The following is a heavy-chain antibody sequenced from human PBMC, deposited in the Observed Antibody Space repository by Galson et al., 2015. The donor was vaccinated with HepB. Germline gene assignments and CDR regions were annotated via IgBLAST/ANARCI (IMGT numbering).Heavy chain of an antibody. V-gene: IGHV3-11*03. CDR2: IGSSSSAYT. CDR3: ARSGRYRNGGYYYYYYGMDI. J-gene: IGHJ6*02. Sequence: SLRLSCAASGFTLSDYYMTWIRQAPGKGLEWVSYIGSSSSAYTNYADSVKGRFTISRDNAKTSVFLQMNNLRAEDTAVYYCARSGRYRNGGYYYYYYGMDIWGQGTTVTVSS. CDR1: GFTLSDYY. D-gene: IGHD5-18*01.